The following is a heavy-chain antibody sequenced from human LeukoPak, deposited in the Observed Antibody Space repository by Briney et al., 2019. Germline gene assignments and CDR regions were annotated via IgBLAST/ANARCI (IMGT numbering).Heavy chain of an antibody. J-gene: IGHJ3*02. D-gene: IGHD2-2*01. CDR2: IYSGGST. V-gene: IGHV3-66*01. Sequence: GGSLRLSCAASGFTVSSNYMSWVRQAPGKGLEWVSVIYSGGSTYYADSVKGRFTISRDNSKNTLYLQMNSLRAEDTAVYYCARDSEYCSSTSCYSDAFDIWGQGTMVTVSS. CDR3: ARDSEYCSSTSCYSDAFDI. CDR1: GFTVSSNY.